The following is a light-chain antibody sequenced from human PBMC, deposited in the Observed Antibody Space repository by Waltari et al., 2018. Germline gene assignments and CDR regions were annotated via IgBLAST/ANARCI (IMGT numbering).Light chain of an antibody. J-gene: IGLJ3*02. V-gene: IGLV2-23*02. CDR3: CSYAGSNTWV. CDR2: DLI. CDR1: SSDVGHFHL. Sequence: QSALTQPASVSGSPGQSITISCTAASSDVGHFHLVSWYQQFPGEAPKLIIYDLIKRPPGVSRRFSGSTSGNSASLTISGLQAEDEAAYYCCSYAGSNTWVFGGGTKLTVL.